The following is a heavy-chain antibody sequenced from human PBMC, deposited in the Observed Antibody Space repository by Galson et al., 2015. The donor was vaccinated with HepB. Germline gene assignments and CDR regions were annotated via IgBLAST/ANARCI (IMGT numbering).Heavy chain of an antibody. V-gene: IGHV3-48*02. CDR3: AGVVSTSFNDSGSYYPPGRVPNCLHP. CDR2: ITTGGNSL. J-gene: IGHJ5*02. CDR1: GYTFSSYT. Sequence: SLRLSCAGSGYTFSSYTMSWVRQAPGKGLEWISYITTGGNSLFYLDSVKDRFTISRDNANSSLYLQMNSLRDEDTALYYCAGVVSTSFNDSGSYYPPGRVPNCLHPWGQGTLVVVSS. D-gene: IGHD1-26*01.